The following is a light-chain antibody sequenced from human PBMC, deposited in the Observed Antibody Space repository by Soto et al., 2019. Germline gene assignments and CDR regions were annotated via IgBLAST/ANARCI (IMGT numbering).Light chain of an antibody. CDR3: HQYTNPPLT. CDR2: DAS. V-gene: IGKV1-33*01. CDR1: QDISDS. Sequence: DIQMTQSPSSLSASVGDRITITCQASQDISDSLNWYQQKPGRAPNLLIYDASNLETGVPSRFSGSGSGTDSTFTITGLQPEDIATYYCHQYTNPPLTFGGGTKVEIK. J-gene: IGKJ4*01.